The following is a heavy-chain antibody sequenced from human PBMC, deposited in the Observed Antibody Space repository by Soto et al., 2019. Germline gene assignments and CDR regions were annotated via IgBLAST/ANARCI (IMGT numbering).Heavy chain of an antibody. J-gene: IGHJ6*02. D-gene: IGHD3-22*01. CDR3: ARGYSSGYYYYYGMDV. CDR2: VNHSGGT. CDR1: GGSFSGFS. Sequence: QVQLLQWGAGLLKPSETLSLTCAVYGGSFSGFSWTWIRQPPGKGLEWIGEVNHSGGTNYNPSLKSRVTISVDTSKNQFSLRLSSLTAADTAVYYCARGYSSGYYYYYGMDVWGQGTTVTVSS. V-gene: IGHV4-34*01.